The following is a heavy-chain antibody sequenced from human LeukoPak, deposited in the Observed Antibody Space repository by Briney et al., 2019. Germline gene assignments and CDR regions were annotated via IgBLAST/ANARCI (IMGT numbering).Heavy chain of an antibody. Sequence: GGSLRLSCAASGFTFSSYGMHWVRQAPGKGLEGVAFIRYDGSNKYYADSVKGRFTISRDNSKNTLYLQMNSLRAEDTAVYYCAKDQGYGSGSYYHPLDYWGQGTLVTVSS. CDR1: GFTFSSYG. J-gene: IGHJ4*02. D-gene: IGHD3-10*01. CDR3: AKDQGYGSGSYYHPLDY. CDR2: IRYDGSNK. V-gene: IGHV3-30*02.